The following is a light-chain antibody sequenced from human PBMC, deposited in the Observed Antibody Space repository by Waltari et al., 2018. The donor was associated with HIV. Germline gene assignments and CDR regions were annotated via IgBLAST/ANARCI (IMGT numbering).Light chain of an antibody. V-gene: IGLV2-14*03. CDR2: DVS. CDR1: SRDVGGYRY. Sequence: QSALTQPASVSGSPGQSITISCSGTSRDVGGYRYVSWYQQHPGKAPNLVIFDVSNRPSGVSNRFSASRSGNTASLTISGLQTEDEGDYFCSAYARSAAHVIFGGGTKLTVL. J-gene: IGLJ2*01. CDR3: SAYARSAAHVI.